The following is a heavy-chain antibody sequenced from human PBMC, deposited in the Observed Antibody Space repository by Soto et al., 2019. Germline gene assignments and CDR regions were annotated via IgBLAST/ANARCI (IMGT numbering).Heavy chain of an antibody. V-gene: IGHV4-59*01. CDR3: GRVFGDSQANCSDP. CDR2: IYYSGST. D-gene: IGHD4-17*01. J-gene: IGHJ5*02. CDR1: GGSISSYY. Sequence: SETLSLTCTVSGGSISSYYWSWIRQPPGKGLEWIGYIYYSGSTNYNPSLKSRVTISVDTSKNQFSLKLSSVTAADTAVYYCGRVFGDSQANCSDPWGQGTLVTVSS.